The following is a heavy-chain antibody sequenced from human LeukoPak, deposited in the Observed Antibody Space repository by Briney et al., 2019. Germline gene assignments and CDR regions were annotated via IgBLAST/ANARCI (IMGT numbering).Heavy chain of an antibody. D-gene: IGHD1-14*01. Sequence: ASVKVSCKASGYTFTSYDINWVRQATGQELEWMGWMNPNSGNTGYAQKFQGRVTMTRNTSIGTAYMELSSLRSEDTAVYHCARASSPFSGKASDYWGQGTLVTVSS. CDR1: GYTFTSYD. CDR2: MNPNSGNT. J-gene: IGHJ4*02. CDR3: ARASSPFSGKASDY. V-gene: IGHV1-8*01.